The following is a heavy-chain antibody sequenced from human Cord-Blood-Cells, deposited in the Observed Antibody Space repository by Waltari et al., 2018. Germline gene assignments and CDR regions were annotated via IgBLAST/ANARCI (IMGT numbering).Heavy chain of an antibody. Sequence: QVQLQQWGTGLLKPSETLSLTCAVYGGSFSGYYWSWIRQPPGMGLEWIGEINHSGSTNYNPSLKSRVTISVDTSKNQFSLKLSSVTAADTAVYYCARGRIVDRRRYCTNGVCYYFDYWGQGTLVTVSS. CDR3: ARGRIVDRRRYCTNGVCYYFDY. CDR1: GGSFSGYY. J-gene: IGHJ4*02. V-gene: IGHV4-34*01. D-gene: IGHD2-8*01. CDR2: INHSGST.